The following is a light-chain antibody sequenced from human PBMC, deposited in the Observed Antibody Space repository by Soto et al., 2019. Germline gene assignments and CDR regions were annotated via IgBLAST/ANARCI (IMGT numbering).Light chain of an antibody. J-gene: IGKJ1*01. CDR2: VAS. V-gene: IGKV1-27*01. CDR1: QGISNY. CDR3: QKYKRAPWT. Sequence: DIQMTQSPSSLSASVGDRVTITCRASQGISNYLAWYQQQPGKVPKLLIYVASTLQSGVPSRFSGSGSGTDFTLPISRLQPEDGASYYCQKYKRAPWTFGQGTKVEIK.